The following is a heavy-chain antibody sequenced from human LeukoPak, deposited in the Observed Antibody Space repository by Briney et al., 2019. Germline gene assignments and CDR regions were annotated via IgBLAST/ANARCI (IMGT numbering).Heavy chain of an antibody. CDR3: ARGRAVASDY. J-gene: IGHJ4*02. V-gene: IGHV4-34*01. CDR1: GVSFSGFY. D-gene: IGHD6-19*01. Sequence: SETLSLTCAVYGVSFSGFYWSWIRQPPGKGLEWIGEINHSGSTSYNPSLKSRVTISVDTSKNQFSLKLSSVTAADTAVYYCARGRAVASDYWGQGTLVTVSS. CDR2: INHSGST.